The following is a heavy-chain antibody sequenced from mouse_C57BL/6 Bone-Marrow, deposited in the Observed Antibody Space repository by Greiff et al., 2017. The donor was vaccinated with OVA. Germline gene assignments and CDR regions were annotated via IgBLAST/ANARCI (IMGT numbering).Heavy chain of an antibody. CDR2: IYPGGGYT. CDR1: GYTFTNYW. D-gene: IGHD1-1*01. J-gene: IGHJ1*03. V-gene: IGHV1-63*01. Sequence: VQLQQSGAELVRPGTSVKMSCKASGYTFTNYWIGWAKQRPGHGLEWIGDIYPGGGYTNYNEKFKGKATLTADKSSSTAYMELRSLTSEDSAVYFCASRQTDYGSSHWYFDVWGTGTTVTVSS. CDR3: ASRQTDYGSSHWYFDV.